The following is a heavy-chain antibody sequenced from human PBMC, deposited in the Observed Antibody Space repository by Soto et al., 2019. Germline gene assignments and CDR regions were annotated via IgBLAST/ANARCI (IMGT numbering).Heavy chain of an antibody. J-gene: IGHJ4*02. D-gene: IGHD3-22*01. Sequence: GGSLRLSCAASGFTFSSYSMNWVRQAPGKGLEWVSSISSSSSYIYYADSVKGRFTISRDNAKNSLYLQMNSLRAEDTAVYYCARVRYDSSGYYVRHFDYWGQGTLVTVSS. CDR2: ISSSSSYI. CDR1: GFTFSSYS. CDR3: ARVRYDSSGYYVRHFDY. V-gene: IGHV3-21*01.